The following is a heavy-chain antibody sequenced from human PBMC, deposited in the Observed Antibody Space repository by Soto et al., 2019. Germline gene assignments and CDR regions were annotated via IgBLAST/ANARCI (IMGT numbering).Heavy chain of an antibody. CDR1: GFTFSSYA. D-gene: IGHD2-15*01. V-gene: IGHV3-23*01. Sequence: GGSLRLSCAASGFTFSSYAMSWVRQAPGKGLEWVSAISGSGGSTYYADSVKGRFTISRDNSKNTLYLQMNSLRAEDTAVYYCAKDSQDIVVVVAATQRPLYLLDYWGQGTLVTVSS. CDR3: AKDSQDIVVVVAATQRPLYLLDY. CDR2: ISGSGGST. J-gene: IGHJ4*02.